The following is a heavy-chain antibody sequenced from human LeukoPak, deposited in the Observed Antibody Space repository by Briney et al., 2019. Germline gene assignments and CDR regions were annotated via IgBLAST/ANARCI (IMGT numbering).Heavy chain of an antibody. CDR2: IYPGDSDT. D-gene: IGHD6-19*01. J-gene: IGHJ6*03. CDR3: ARQNSSFYYYYYMDV. Sequence: GESLKISCKGSGYSFTSYWIGWVRQMPGKGLEWMGIIYPGDSDTRYSPSFQGQVTISADKSISTAYLQWSSLKASDTAMYYCARQNSSFYYYYYMDVWGKGTTVTVSS. CDR1: GYSFTSYW. V-gene: IGHV5-51*01.